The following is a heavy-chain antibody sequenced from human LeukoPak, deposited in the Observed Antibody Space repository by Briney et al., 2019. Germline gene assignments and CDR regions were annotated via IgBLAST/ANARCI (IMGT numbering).Heavy chain of an antibody. CDR3: ARDRQWLTDNWFDP. CDR1: GGTFSSYA. Sequence: SVKASCKASGGTFSSYAISWVRQAPGQGLEWMGGIIPIFGTANYAQKFQGRVTITADESTSTAYMELSSLRSEDTAVYYCARDRQWLTDNWFDPWGQGTLVTVSS. CDR2: IIPIFGTA. V-gene: IGHV1-69*13. J-gene: IGHJ5*02. D-gene: IGHD6-19*01.